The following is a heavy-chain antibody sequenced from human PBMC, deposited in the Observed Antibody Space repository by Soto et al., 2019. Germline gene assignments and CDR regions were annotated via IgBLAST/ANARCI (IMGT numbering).Heavy chain of an antibody. J-gene: IGHJ4*02. CDR3: ARSLTQAAFDF. CDR2: IYPSGSS. Sequence: SETLSLTCTVSGGSISRGGHYWNWIRQRPGKGLEWIGYIYPSGSSYYKPSLRNRVSISVDTSKNQVSLQLTFVTAADTAVYYCARSLTQAAFDFWGQGALVTVSS. V-gene: IGHV4-31*03. CDR1: GGSISRGGHY. D-gene: IGHD6-25*01.